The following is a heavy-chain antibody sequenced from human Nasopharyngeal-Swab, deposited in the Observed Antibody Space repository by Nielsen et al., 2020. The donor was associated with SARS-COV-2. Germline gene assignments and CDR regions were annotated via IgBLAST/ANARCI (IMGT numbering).Heavy chain of an antibody. J-gene: IGHJ4*02. Sequence: GESLKISCRGSGYSFATYWTVWVRQMPGKGLEWMGIIYPGDSDTRYSPSFQGQVTISADKSINTAYLQWSSLKASDTAMYYCASGRAFFDYWGQGTLLTVSS. CDR2: IYPGDSDT. V-gene: IGHV5-51*01. D-gene: IGHD1-14*01. CDR1: GYSFATYW. CDR3: ASGRAFFDY.